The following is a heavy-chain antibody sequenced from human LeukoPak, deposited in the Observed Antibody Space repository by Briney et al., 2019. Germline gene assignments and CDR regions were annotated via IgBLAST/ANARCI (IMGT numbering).Heavy chain of an antibody. V-gene: IGHV3-33*06. J-gene: IGHJ4*02. D-gene: IGHD6-19*01. Sequence: GGSLRPSCAASGFTFSSYAMSWVRQAPGKGLEWVAVIWYDGSNKYYADSVKGRFTISRDNSKNTLYLQMNSLRAEDTAVYYCAKAFQQWLQVEYFDYWGQGTLVTVSS. CDR3: AKAFQQWLQVEYFDY. CDR1: GFTFSSYA. CDR2: IWYDGSNK.